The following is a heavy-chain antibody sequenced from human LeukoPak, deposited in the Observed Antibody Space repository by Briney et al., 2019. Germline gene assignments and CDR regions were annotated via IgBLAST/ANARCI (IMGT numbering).Heavy chain of an antibody. Sequence: PSQTLSLTCTVSGGSISSGGYYWSWIRQHPGKGLEWIGYIYYSGSTYYNPSLKSRVTISVDTSKNQFSLKLSSVTAVDTAVYYCARRAYDSSGYPSPPPYYMDVWGKGTTVTVSS. CDR2: IYYSGST. CDR1: GGSISSGGYY. D-gene: IGHD3-22*01. J-gene: IGHJ6*03. V-gene: IGHV4-31*03. CDR3: ARRAYDSSGYPSPPPYYMDV.